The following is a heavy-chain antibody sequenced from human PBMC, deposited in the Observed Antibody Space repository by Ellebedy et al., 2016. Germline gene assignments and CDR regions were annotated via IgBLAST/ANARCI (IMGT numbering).Heavy chain of an antibody. V-gene: IGHV3-30-3*01. Sequence: GESLKISCAASGFTFSSYAMHWVRQAPGKGLEWVAVISYDGSNKSYADSAKGRFTISRDHSKNTLYLQMSSLRAEDTAVYYCARSPQHFYYFDYWGQGTLVTVSS. CDR3: ARSPQHFYYFDY. CDR2: ISYDGSNK. CDR1: GFTFSSYA. J-gene: IGHJ4*02. D-gene: IGHD3-3*02.